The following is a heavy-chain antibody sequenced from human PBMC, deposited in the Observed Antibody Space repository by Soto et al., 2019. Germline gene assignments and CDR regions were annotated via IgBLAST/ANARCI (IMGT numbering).Heavy chain of an antibody. CDR2: IYWDDDK. J-gene: IGHJ5*02. CDR3: AQRLRDYGLGRERATYFDP. D-gene: IGHD3-10*01. CDR1: GFSLSSTGVG. Sequence: QITLKESGPTLVRPTHTLTLTCTFSGFSLSSTGVGVGWIRQPPGKALEWLAVIYWDDDKRYSPSLKRRLTITKDTSKNEVILTMTNMDPVDTATSYFAQRLRDYGLGRERATYFDPWGHGTLVTVSS. V-gene: IGHV2-5*02.